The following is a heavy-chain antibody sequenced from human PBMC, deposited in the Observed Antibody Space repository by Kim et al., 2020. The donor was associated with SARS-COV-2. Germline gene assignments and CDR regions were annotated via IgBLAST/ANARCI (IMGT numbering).Heavy chain of an antibody. Sequence: VKGRFTISRDNAKNSLYLQMNSLRDEDTAVYYCARGGRYFDWLLAYYFDYWGQGTLVTVSS. V-gene: IGHV3-48*02. J-gene: IGHJ4*02. CDR3: ARGGRYFDWLLAYYFDY. D-gene: IGHD3-9*01.